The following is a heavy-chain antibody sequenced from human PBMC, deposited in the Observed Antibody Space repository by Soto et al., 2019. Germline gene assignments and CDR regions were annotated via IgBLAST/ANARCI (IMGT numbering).Heavy chain of an antibody. CDR2: IYTSGST. CDR1: GGSISSYY. D-gene: IGHD1-7*01. J-gene: IGHJ5*02. Sequence: PSETLSLTCTVSGGSISSYYWSWIRQPAGKGLEWIGRIYTSGSTNYNPSPKSRVTMSVDTSKNQFSLKLSSVTAADTAVYYCARAVRTGTTSSRRFDPWGQGTLVTVSS. V-gene: IGHV4-4*07. CDR3: ARAVRTGTTSSRRFDP.